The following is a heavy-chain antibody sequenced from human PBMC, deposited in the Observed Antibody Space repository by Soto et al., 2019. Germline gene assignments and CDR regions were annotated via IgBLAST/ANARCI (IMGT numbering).Heavy chain of an antibody. Sequence: SETLSLTCAVYGGSFSNYYWSWIRQSPGKGLEWIGYIYDSGSSYYNPSLKSRVTMSVDTSKNQFSLKLRSVTAADTAVYYCAREKGYISGPKNFDYWGQGTLVTVSS. CDR3: AREKGYISGPKNFDY. CDR2: IYDSGSS. D-gene: IGHD5-12*01. V-gene: IGHV4-30-4*08. J-gene: IGHJ4*02. CDR1: GGSFSNYY.